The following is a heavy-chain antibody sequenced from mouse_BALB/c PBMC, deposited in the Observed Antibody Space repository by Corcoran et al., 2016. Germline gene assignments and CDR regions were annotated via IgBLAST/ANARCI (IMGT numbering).Heavy chain of an antibody. CDR2: VYPYNDGT. V-gene: IGHV1S136*01. Sequence: EVQLQQSGPEVVKPGASVKMSCKASGYTFTSYVIHWVILKPGQGLEWIGYVYPYNDGTRCNEKFKGKATLTSDKSSSTAYMELSSLTSEDSAVYYCAREVPGGNPFDYWGQGTTLTVSS. D-gene: IGHD2-1*01. J-gene: IGHJ2*01. CDR1: GYTFTSYV. CDR3: AREVPGGNPFDY.